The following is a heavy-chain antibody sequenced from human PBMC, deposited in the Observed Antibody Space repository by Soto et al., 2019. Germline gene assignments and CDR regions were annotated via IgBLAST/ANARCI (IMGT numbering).Heavy chain of an antibody. Sequence: EVQLVESGGSLVKPGGSLRLSCAASGFIFSTYSMNWVRQAPGKGLEWVSSISSRGSYKHYADSVKGRFTISRDNAKTSLYLQMNSLRAEDTAVYYCAREGFSNYNNYYFDYWGQGTLVTVSS. CDR3: AREGFSNYNNYYFDY. J-gene: IGHJ4*02. D-gene: IGHD4-4*01. CDR1: GFIFSTYS. CDR2: ISSRGSYK. V-gene: IGHV3-21*01.